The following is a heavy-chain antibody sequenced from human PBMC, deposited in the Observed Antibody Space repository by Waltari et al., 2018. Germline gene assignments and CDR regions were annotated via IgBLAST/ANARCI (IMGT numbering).Heavy chain of an antibody. V-gene: IGHV1-69*12. CDR2: IIPIFGTA. J-gene: IGHJ6*03. CDR1: AGTLSSYA. Sequence: QVQLVQSGAEVKKPGSSVTVSGKASAGTLSSYAISRVRRGPVQGLEWMGGIIPIFGTANYAQKFQGRVTITADESTSTAYMELSSLRSEDTAVYYCARALYSSSWYYYYYMDVWGKGTTVTVSS. CDR3: ARALYSSSWYYYYYMDV. D-gene: IGHD6-13*01.